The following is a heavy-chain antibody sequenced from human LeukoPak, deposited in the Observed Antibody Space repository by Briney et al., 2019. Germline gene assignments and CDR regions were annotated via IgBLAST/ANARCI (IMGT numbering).Heavy chain of an antibody. CDR1: GFTFRMYA. Sequence: GGSLRLSCTASGFTFRMYAMSWVRQAPGKGLESVASIIYDGRHTYYAASVKGRFTISRDNSQNTLYLQMNSLRAEDTALYYCAKDGLSYDGSTHVYYFQSLGQGGLVTVSS. D-gene: IGHD3-22*01. CDR3: AKDGLSYDGSTHVYYFQS. CDR2: IIYDGRHT. V-gene: IGHV3-23*01. J-gene: IGHJ4*02.